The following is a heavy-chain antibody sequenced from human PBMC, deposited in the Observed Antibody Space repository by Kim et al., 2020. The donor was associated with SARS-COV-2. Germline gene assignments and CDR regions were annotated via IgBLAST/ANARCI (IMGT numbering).Heavy chain of an antibody. V-gene: IGHV3-48*02. CDR2: ISSSSSTI. CDR3: ARLHCTNGVCYYYFDY. D-gene: IGHD2-8*01. J-gene: IGHJ4*02. Sequence: GGSLRLSCAASGFTFSSYSMNWVRQAPGKGLEWVSYISSSSSTIYYADSVKGRFTISRDNAKNSLYLQMNSLGDEDTAVYYCARLHCTNGVCYYYFDYWGQGTLVTVSS. CDR1: GFTFSSYS.